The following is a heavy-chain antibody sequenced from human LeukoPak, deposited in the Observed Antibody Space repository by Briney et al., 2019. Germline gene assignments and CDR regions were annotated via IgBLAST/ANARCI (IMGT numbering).Heavy chain of an antibody. J-gene: IGHJ4*02. CDR2: ISSSSSYI. Sequence: GGSLRLSCAASGFTFSSYSMNWVRQAPGKGLEWVSSISSSSSYIYYADSVKGRFTISRDNAKNSLYLQMNSLRAEDTAVYYCARGGRFLDRGGVDYWGQGTLVTVSS. D-gene: IGHD3-3*01. V-gene: IGHV3-21*01. CDR1: GFTFSSYS. CDR3: ARGGRFLDRGGVDY.